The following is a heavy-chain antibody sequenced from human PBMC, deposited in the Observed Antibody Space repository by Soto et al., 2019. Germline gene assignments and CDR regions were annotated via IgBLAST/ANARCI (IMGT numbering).Heavy chain of an antibody. CDR2: ISASGGAT. CDR1: GFTFSSYA. J-gene: IGHJ4*02. V-gene: IGHV3-23*01. Sequence: GGSLRLSCAASGFTFSSYAMSWVRQAPGKGLEWVSAISASGGATYYADPVKGRFTISRDNSKNTLYVQMNSLRAEDTAVYYCAKDLQGNWDPDYWGQGTLVTVSS. D-gene: IGHD7-27*01. CDR3: AKDLQGNWDPDY.